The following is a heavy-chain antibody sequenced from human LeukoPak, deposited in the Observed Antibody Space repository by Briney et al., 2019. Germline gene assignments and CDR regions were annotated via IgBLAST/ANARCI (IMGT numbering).Heavy chain of an antibody. V-gene: IGHV3-33*01. CDR3: ARSDIVATIDAFDI. CDR2: IWYDGSNK. D-gene: IGHD5-12*01. J-gene: IGHJ3*02. CDR1: GFTFSSYA. Sequence: PGGSLRLSCAASGFTFSSYAMHWVRQAPGKGLEWVAVIWYDGSNKYYADSVKGRFTISRNNSKNTLYLQMNSLSAEDTAVYHCARSDIVATIDAFDIWGQGTMVTVPS.